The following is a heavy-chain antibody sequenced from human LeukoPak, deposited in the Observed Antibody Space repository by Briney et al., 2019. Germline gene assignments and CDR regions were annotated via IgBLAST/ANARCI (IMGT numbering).Heavy chain of an antibody. CDR2: IKHSGSN. Sequence: ETLSLTCAVYGGTFSSYYWSWIRQPPGKGLEWIGEIKHSGSNNYNPSLKSRITISVDTSKNQFPLKLSSVTAASTAVYYWARGGGLDFWSGTTNWFDPWGQGTLVTVSS. D-gene: IGHD3-3*01. CDR1: GGTFSSYY. CDR3: ARGGGLDFWSGTTNWFDP. J-gene: IGHJ5*02. V-gene: IGHV4-34*01.